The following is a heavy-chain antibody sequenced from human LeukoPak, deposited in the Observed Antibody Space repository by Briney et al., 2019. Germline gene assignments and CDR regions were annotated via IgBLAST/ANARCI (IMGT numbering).Heavy chain of an antibody. Sequence: PGGALRLSCAASRFTFSNYAMSWVRQAPGKGLGWVSAINGNGGGTYYADSVKGRFTISRDNSKNTLFLQMNSLRAEDTAVYYCAKVRVGDFIVVVPAAEDCWGQGTLVTVSS. CDR3: AKVRVGDFIVVVPAAEDC. CDR1: RFTFSNYA. CDR2: INGNGGGT. V-gene: IGHV3-23*01. J-gene: IGHJ4*02. D-gene: IGHD2-2*01.